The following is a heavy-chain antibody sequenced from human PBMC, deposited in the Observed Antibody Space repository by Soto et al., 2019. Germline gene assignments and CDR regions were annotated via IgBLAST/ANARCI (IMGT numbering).Heavy chain of an antibody. Sequence: GGSLRLSCSASGFTFSSYALHWVRQAPGKGLEYVSAISINGGSTYYADSVKGRFTISRDNSKNTLYLQMSSLSAEDTAVYYCVKDAVTTPPYYFDYWGQGTLVTVSS. CDR1: GFTFSSYA. CDR3: VKDAVTTPPYYFDY. J-gene: IGHJ4*02. CDR2: ISINGGST. V-gene: IGHV3-64D*06. D-gene: IGHD4-4*01.